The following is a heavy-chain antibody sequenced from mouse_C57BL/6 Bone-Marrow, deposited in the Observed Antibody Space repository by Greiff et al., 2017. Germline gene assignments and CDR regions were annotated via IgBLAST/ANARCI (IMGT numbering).Heavy chain of an antibody. CDR2: IRLKSDNYAT. D-gene: IGHD4-1*01. Sequence: EVQLQESGGGLVQPGGSMKLSCVASGFTFSNYWMNWVRQSPEKGLEWVAQIRLKSDNYATHYAESVKGRFTISRDDSKSSVYLQMNNLRAEDTGIYYCTVGNWDCYFDVWGTGTTVTVSS. V-gene: IGHV6-3*01. CDR1: GFTFSNYW. CDR3: TVGNWDCYFDV. J-gene: IGHJ1*03.